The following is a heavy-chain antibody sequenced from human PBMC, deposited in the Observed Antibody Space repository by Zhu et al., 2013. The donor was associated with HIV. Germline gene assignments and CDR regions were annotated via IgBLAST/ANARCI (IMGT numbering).Heavy chain of an antibody. Sequence: QVQLQESGPGLVKPSETLSLTCTVSGGSISSSSYYWGWIRQPPGKGLEWIGSIYYSGSTYYNPSLKSRVTISVDTSKNQFSLKLSSVTAADTAVYYCASHRPPDGIYYFDYWGQGTLVTVSS. CDR3: ASHRPPDGIYYFDY. J-gene: IGHJ4*02. V-gene: IGHV4-39*07. D-gene: IGHD1-20*01. CDR2: IYYSGST. CDR1: GGSISSSSYY.